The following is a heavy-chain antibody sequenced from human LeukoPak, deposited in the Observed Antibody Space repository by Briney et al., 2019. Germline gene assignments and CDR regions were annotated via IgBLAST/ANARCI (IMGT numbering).Heavy chain of an antibody. V-gene: IGHV4-39*07. J-gene: IGHJ4*02. CDR3: ARYRIVGATEAFDY. CDR1: GGSISSSSYY. Sequence: PSETLSLTCTVSGGSISSSSYYWGWIRQPPGKGLEWIGSIYYSGSTYYNPSLKSRVTISVDTSKNQFSLKLSSVTAADTAVYYCARYRIVGATEAFDYWGQGTLVTVSS. CDR2: IYYSGST. D-gene: IGHD1-26*01.